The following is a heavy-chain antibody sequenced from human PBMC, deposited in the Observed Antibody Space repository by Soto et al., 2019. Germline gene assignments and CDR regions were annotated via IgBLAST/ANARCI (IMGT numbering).Heavy chain of an antibody. V-gene: IGHV3-21*06. CDR3: ARESEDLTSNFDY. Sequence: PGGSLRLSCAASGFTFTRYSMNWVRQAPGKWLEWVSSISRTTNYIYYGDSMKGRFTISRDNGKNSLYLEMHSLRAEDTAVYYCARESEDLTSNFDYWGQGTLVTVSS. CDR1: GFTFTRYS. J-gene: IGHJ4*02. CDR2: ISRTTNYI.